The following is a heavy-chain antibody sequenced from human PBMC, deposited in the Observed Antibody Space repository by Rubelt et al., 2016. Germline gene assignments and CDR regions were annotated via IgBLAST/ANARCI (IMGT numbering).Heavy chain of an antibody. CDR2: IYYSGLT. J-gene: IGHJ4*02. D-gene: IGHD3-22*01. CDR1: GASISGTSYY. CDR3: VETKSTTVIVGCIGY. Sequence: QLQLQESGPGLVKPSETLSLTCTVSGASISGTSYYWGWIRQPPGQGLEWVGSIYYSGLTHYNPSLKSRVTVSLATSKNQFSLNVRSVTAADTAVYFCVETKSTTVIVGCIGYWGPGTLVTVSA. V-gene: IGHV4-39*01.